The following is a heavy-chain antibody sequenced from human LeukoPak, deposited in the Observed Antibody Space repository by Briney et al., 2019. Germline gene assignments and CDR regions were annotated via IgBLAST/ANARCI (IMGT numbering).Heavy chain of an antibody. V-gene: IGHV4-34*01. J-gene: IGHJ6*04. D-gene: IGHD2-2*01. CDR3: ASLPRPNCSSTSCYELDV. Sequence: PSETLSLTCAVYGGSFSGYYWSWIRQPPGKGLEWIGEINHSGSTNYNPSLKSRVTISVDTSKNQCSLKLSSVTAADTAVYYCASLPRPNCSSTSCYELDVWGKGTTVTVSS. CDR2: INHSGST. CDR1: GGSFSGYY.